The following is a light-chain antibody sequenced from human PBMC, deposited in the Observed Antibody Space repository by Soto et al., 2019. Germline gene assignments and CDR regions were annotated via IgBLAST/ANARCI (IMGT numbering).Light chain of an antibody. J-gene: IGKJ4*01. CDR3: QQYGSSPLT. Sequence: EIVMTHPPATLSGSPLGIAMGCFRASKSISSNIAWYQQKPGQAPRFLIYGASTRATGIPDRFTGSGSGTDFTLTISRLEPQDFAVYYCQQYGSSPLTFGGGTKVDIK. CDR2: GAS. CDR1: KSISSN. V-gene: IGKV3-20*01.